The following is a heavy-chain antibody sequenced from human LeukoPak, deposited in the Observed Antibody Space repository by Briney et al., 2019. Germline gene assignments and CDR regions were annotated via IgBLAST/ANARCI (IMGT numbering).Heavy chain of an antibody. CDR2: ISGSGGST. J-gene: IGHJ4*02. D-gene: IGHD3-22*01. CDR1: GFTFSSYS. V-gene: IGHV3-23*01. CDR3: AKVRVVVSPFDY. Sequence: GGSLRLSCAASGFTFSSYSMNWVRQAPGKGLEWVSAISGSGGSTYYADSVKGRFTISRDNSKNTLYLQMNSLRAEDTAVYYCAKVRVVVSPFDYWGQGTLVTVSS.